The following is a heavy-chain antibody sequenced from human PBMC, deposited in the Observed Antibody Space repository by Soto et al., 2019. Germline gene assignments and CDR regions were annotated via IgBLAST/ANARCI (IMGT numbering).Heavy chain of an antibody. Sequence: GSLRLSCAASRFNFSSYWMNWVRQAPGKGLEGVGRIKTKTDGGTTDYAAPVKGRFSISRDDSKTTLYLQMNSLKTEDPAVYCCTTDPLDCGGDCVAWGQGTLVTVSS. V-gene: IGHV3-15*07. CDR3: TTDPLDCGGDCVA. CDR1: RFNFSSYW. J-gene: IGHJ5*02. D-gene: IGHD2-21*02. CDR2: IKTKTDGGTT.